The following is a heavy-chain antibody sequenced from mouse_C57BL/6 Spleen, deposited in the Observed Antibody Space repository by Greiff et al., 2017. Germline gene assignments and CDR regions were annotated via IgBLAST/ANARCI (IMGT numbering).Heavy chain of an antibody. CDR2: ISNGGGST. Sequence: EVQLVESGGGLVQPGGSLKLSCAASGFTFSDYYMYWVRQTPEKRLEWVAYISNGGGSTYYPDTVKGRFTISRDNAKNTLYLQMSRLKSEDTAMYYCARRGAYYYGSSYWYFDVWGTGTTVTVSS. CDR1: GFTFSDYY. D-gene: IGHD1-1*01. J-gene: IGHJ1*03. CDR3: ARRGAYYYGSSYWYFDV. V-gene: IGHV5-12*01.